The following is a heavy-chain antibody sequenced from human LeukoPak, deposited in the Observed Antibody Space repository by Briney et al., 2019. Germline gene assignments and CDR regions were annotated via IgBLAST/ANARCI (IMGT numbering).Heavy chain of an antibody. CDR2: INPNSGGT. J-gene: IGHJ4*02. V-gene: IGHV1-2*06. Sequence: ASVKVSCKASGYTFTGYYMHWVRQAPGQGLEWMGRINPNSGGTNYAQKFQGRVTMTRDTSISTAYMELSRLRSDDTAVYYCARVRGWFGEFSTFDYWGQGTLVTVSS. D-gene: IGHD3-10*01. CDR3: ARVRGWFGEFSTFDY. CDR1: GYTFTGYY.